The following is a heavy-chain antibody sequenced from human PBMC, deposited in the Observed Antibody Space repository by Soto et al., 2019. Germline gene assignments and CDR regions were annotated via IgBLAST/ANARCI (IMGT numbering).Heavy chain of an antibody. J-gene: IGHJ4*02. CDR3: VREWDY. Sequence: QVQLVESGGGVVKPGRSLRLSCAASGFTFSTYVMHWVRQPPGKGLERVALILYDGTNKYYADSVRGRFTISRDNSKNTLSRQMNSLRTEDTAVYYCVREWDYWGQGTLVTVSS. V-gene: IGHV3-30-3*01. CDR1: GFTFSTYV. CDR2: ILYDGTNK.